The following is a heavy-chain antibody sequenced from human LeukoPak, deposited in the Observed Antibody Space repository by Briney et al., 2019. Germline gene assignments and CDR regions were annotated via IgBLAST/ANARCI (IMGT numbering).Heavy chain of an antibody. CDR3: AKRPPFDY. Sequence: PGGSLRLSCAASGFTFNTYAMSWVRQAPGKGLEWGSAISDSGGRTYYADSVKGRFTVSRDNSKNTLYLQLNSLRAEDTAVYYCAKRPPFDYWGQGTLVTVSS. CDR2: ISDSGGRT. J-gene: IGHJ4*02. V-gene: IGHV3-23*01. CDR1: GFTFNTYA.